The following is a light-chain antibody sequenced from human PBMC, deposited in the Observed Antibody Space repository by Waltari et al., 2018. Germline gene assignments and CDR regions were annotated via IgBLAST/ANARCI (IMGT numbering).Light chain of an antibody. CDR2: KAS. V-gene: IGKV1-5*03. CDR1: QTISSW. J-gene: IGKJ1*01. CDR3: QQYNSYWT. Sequence: DIQMTQSPSTLSASVGDIFTITCRASQTISSWVAWYKQKPGKAPKPLIYKASSLESGVSSRFSGSGSGTEFTLTISSLQPDDFATYYCQQYNSYWTFGQGTKVEVK.